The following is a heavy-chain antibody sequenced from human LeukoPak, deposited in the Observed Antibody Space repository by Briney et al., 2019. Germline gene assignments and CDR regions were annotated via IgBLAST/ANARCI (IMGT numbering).Heavy chain of an antibody. CDR3: AQDRGARYPFGMEV. Sequence: PGGSLRLSCAASGFIFRSDSMNWVRQAPGKGLEWVSSIGGGGTTSYAGSVKGRFTISRDLSKITVYLQMNSLRAEDTAVYYCAQDRGARYPFGMEVWGQGTTVTVSS. CDR2: IGGGGTT. V-gene: IGHV3-23*01. D-gene: IGHD2-2*01. J-gene: IGHJ6*02. CDR1: GFIFRSDS.